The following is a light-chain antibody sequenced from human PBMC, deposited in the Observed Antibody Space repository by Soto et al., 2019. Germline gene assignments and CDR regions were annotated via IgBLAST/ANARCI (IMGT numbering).Light chain of an antibody. CDR3: SSYTSSSTGV. J-gene: IGLJ2*01. V-gene: IGLV2-14*01. CDR1: SSEVGGYNY. Sequence: QSALTQPASVSGSPGQSITISCTGTSSEVGGYNYVSWYQQHPGKAPKLMIYEVSNRPSGVSNRFSGSKSGNTASLTISGLQAEDEADYYCSSYTSSSTGVFGGGTKLTVL. CDR2: EVS.